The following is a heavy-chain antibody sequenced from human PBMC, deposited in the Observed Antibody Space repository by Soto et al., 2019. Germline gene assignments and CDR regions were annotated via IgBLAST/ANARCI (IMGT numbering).Heavy chain of an antibody. Sequence: ASETLSLTCAVYGGSFSGYYWSWIRQPPGKGLEWIGEINHSGSTNYNPSLKSRVTISVDTSKNQFSLKLSSVTAEDTAVYYCAYRTGFDYWGQGTPVTVSS. CDR2: INHSGST. V-gene: IGHV4-34*01. CDR3: AYRTGFDY. CDR1: GGSFSGYY. J-gene: IGHJ4*02. D-gene: IGHD1-1*01.